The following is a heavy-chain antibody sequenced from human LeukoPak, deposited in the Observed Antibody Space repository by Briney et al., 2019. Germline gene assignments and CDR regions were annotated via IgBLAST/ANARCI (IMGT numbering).Heavy chain of an antibody. J-gene: IGHJ3*02. CDR2: INPNSGGT. CDR1: GYTFTGYY. V-gene: IGHV1-2*04. CDR3: ARAAKYYDREVDDAFDI. Sequence: ASVKVSCKASGYTFTGYYMHWVRQAPGQGLEWMGWINPNSGGTNYAQKFQGWVTMTRDTPISTAYMELSRLRSDDTAVYYCARAAKYYDREVDDAFDIWGQGTMVTVSS. D-gene: IGHD3-22*01.